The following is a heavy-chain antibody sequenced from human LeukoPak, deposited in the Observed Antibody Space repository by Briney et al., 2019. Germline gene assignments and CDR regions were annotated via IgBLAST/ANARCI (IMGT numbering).Heavy chain of an antibody. CDR1: GFTFTSSA. J-gene: IGHJ4*02. CDR3: ARDSGLTTVTPKYYFDY. D-gene: IGHD4-17*01. CDR2: IVVGSGNT. Sequence: AASVKVSCKASGFTFTSSAVQWVRQARGQRLEWIGWIVVGSGNTSYAQKFQGRVTMTRDTSTSTVYMELTSLRSEDTAVYYCARDSGLTTVTPKYYFDYWGQGTLVTVSS. V-gene: IGHV1-58*01.